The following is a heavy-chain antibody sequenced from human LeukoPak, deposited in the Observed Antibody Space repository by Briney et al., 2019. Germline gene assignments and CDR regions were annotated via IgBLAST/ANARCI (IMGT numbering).Heavy chain of an antibody. CDR1: GGSISSYY. D-gene: IGHD4-17*01. Sequence: SETLSLTCTVSGGSISSYYWSWIRQPPGKGLEWIGYIYYSGSTNYNPSLKSRVTISVDTSKNQFSLKLSSVTAADTAVYYCASYGDPNYYFDYWGQGTLVTVSS. V-gene: IGHV4-59*12. CDR3: ASYGDPNYYFDY. CDR2: IYYSGST. J-gene: IGHJ4*02.